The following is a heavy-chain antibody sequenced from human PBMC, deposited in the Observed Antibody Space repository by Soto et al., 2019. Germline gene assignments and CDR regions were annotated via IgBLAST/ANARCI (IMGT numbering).Heavy chain of an antibody. Sequence: SETLSLTCTVSGGSISSYYWSWIRQPPGKGLERIGYIYYSGSTNYNPSLKSRVTIAVDTSKNQFSLKLSSVTAADTAVYYCAGVPLLDYYESSGLVTRFAFDSWGEGTMVTVS. V-gene: IGHV4-59*01. CDR2: IYYSGST. D-gene: IGHD3-22*01. J-gene: IGHJ3*02. CDR3: AGVPLLDYYESSGLVTRFAFDS. CDR1: GGSISSYY.